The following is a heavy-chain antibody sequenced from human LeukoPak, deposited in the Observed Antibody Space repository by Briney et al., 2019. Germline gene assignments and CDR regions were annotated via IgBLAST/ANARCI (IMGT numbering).Heavy chain of an antibody. CDR3: ARDVRTINVLTGYYRPYYFDC. D-gene: IGHD3-9*01. J-gene: IGHJ4*02. V-gene: IGHV4-61*01. CDR2: IYHTGST. CDR1: GGSVSSGSYY. Sequence: SETLSLTCTVSGGSVSSGSYYCSWIRQPPGKGLEWIGHIYHTGSTNYNPSLKSRVTISLDTSKNQFSLKLTSVSAADTAVYYCARDVRTINVLTGYYRPYYFDCWGQGTLVTVSS.